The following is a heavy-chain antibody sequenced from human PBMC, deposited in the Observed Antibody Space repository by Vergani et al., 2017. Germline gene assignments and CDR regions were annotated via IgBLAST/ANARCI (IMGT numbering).Heavy chain of an antibody. V-gene: IGHV7-4-1*02. CDR3: VRTRSGSCTGGSCYSGWFDP. Sequence: QVHLVHSGAEVKKPGSSVKVSCTASGGTFSNYSISSFNNYTIIWVRQAPGQGLEWMGWINSNSGNPTYAQGFKGRFVFSLDSSVSTSYLQINSLQPEDTAVYYCVRTRSGSCTGGSCYSGWFDPWGQGTLVTVSS. D-gene: IGHD2-15*01. CDR2: INSNSGNP. CDR1: GGTFSNYS. J-gene: IGHJ5*02.